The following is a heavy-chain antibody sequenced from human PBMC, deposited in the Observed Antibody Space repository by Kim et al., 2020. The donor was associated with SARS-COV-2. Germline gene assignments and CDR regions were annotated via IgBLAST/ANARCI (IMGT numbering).Heavy chain of an antibody. CDR2: ISYDGSNK. J-gene: IGHJ4*02. D-gene: IGHD1-7*01. CDR1: GFTFSSYA. Sequence: GGSLRLSCAASGFTFSSYAMHWVRQAPGKGLEWVAVISYDGSNKYYADSVKGRFTISRDNSKNTLYLQMNSLRAEDTAVYYCARVDELEGPDYWGQGTLVTVSS. CDR3: ARVDELEGPDY. V-gene: IGHV3-30-3*01.